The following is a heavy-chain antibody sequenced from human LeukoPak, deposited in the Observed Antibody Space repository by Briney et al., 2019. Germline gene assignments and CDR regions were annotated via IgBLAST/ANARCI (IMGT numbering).Heavy chain of an antibody. Sequence: ASVKVSCKASGYTFTSYYMHWVRQAPGQGLEWMGIINPSGGSTSYAQKFQGRVTMTRDTSTSTVYMELSSLRAEDTAVYYCARDIGDYFPYDPWGQGTLVTVSS. J-gene: IGHJ5*02. V-gene: IGHV1-46*01. CDR3: ARDIGDYFPYDP. CDR1: GYTFTSYY. CDR2: INPSGGST. D-gene: IGHD4-17*01.